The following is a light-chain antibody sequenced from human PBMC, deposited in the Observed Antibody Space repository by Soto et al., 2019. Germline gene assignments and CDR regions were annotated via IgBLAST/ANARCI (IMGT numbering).Light chain of an antibody. Sequence: DIQMTQSPSTLSASVGDRVTITCRASHSISRWLAWYQQQPGNAPKVLIYKASNLETGVPPRFSGSGSETEFTLTISSLQPDDYATYYCQQYNGYPYTFGQGTKVEI. CDR3: QQYNGYPYT. CDR1: HSISRW. V-gene: IGKV1-5*03. J-gene: IGKJ2*01. CDR2: KAS.